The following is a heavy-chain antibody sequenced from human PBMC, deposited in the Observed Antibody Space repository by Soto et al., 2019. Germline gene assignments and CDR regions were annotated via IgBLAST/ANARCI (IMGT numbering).Heavy chain of an antibody. CDR2: IYYSGST. V-gene: IGHV4-59*01. CDR3: ARLPGYSGYESDY. J-gene: IGHJ4*02. Sequence: LVTLSVTYTVAWGSIVSYDGNWIRQPPGKGLEWSGYIYYSGSTNYNPSLKSRVTISVDTSKNQFSLKLSSVTAADTAVYYCARLPGYSGYESDYWGQGTLVTVSS. CDR1: WGSIVSYD. D-gene: IGHD5-12*01.